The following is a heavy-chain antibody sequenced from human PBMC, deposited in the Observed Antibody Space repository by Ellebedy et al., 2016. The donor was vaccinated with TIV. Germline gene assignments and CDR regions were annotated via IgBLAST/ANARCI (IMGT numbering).Heavy chain of an antibody. V-gene: IGHV4-59*01. CDR2: FFRGGAT. Sequence: SETLSLTXTVSGASISTYSWTWIRQPPGKGLEWMGYFFRGGATNYNPSLESRAFMSIDTSRNQFSLSLSSVTAADTGLYFCASFDYDVEGYYGLDVWGQGTTVTVSS. J-gene: IGHJ6*02. CDR1: GASISTYS. D-gene: IGHD3-16*01. CDR3: ASFDYDVEGYYGLDV.